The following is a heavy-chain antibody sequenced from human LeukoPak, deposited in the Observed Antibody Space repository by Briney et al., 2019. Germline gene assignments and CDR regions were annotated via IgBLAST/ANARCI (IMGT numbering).Heavy chain of an antibody. V-gene: IGHV4-59*08. J-gene: IGHJ4*02. D-gene: IGHD6-13*01. CDR2: IYNSGST. Sequence: SETLSLTCTVSGGSISTYYWSWIRQPPGKGLEWIGYIYNSGSTNYNPSLKSRLTISVDTSKNQFSLKVNSVTAADTAVYYCARGDSSSWSFKIWGQGSLVTVSS. CDR3: ARGDSSSWSFKI. CDR1: GGSISTYY.